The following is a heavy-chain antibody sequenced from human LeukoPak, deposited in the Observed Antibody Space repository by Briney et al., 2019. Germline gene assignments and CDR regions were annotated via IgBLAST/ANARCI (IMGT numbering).Heavy chain of an antibody. CDR1: GYTFPSYG. CDR2: ISAYNGNT. J-gene: IGHJ5*02. Sequence: ASVKVSCKASGYTFPSYGISWVRQAPGQGLEWMGWISAYNGNTNYAQKLQGRVTMTTDTSTSTAYMELRSLRSDDTAVYYCARAPIVVVPAASWFDPWGQGTLVTVSS. CDR3: ARAPIVVVPAASWFDP. D-gene: IGHD2-2*01. V-gene: IGHV1-18*01.